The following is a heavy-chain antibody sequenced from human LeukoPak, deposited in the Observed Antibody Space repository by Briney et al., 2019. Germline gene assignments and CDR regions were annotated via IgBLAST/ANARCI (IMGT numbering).Heavy chain of an antibody. CDR1: GFTFTTYA. J-gene: IGHJ4*02. D-gene: IGHD6-19*01. Sequence: GGSLRLSCPASGFTFTTYAMHWVRQAPGKGLEWVAVISYDGSNKYYADSVKGRFTISRDNSKNTLYLQMNSLRAEDTAVYYCARDRIAVAGIFDYWGQGTLVTVSS. V-gene: IGHV3-30-3*01. CDR3: ARDRIAVAGIFDY. CDR2: ISYDGSNK.